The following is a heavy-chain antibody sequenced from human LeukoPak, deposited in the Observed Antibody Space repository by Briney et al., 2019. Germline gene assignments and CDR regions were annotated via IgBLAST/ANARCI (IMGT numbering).Heavy chain of an antibody. CDR1: LFTLSRYG. Sequence: GGSLRLSFAASLFTLSRYGMHWVRQAPGKGLEWVAVIWYDGSNKYYADSVKGRFTISRDNSKNTLYLQMNSLRAEDTAVYYCARAGPRIPFLRFLEWFYAFAICVRGTMVTVSS. CDR2: IWYDGSNK. D-gene: IGHD3-3*01. CDR3: ARAGPRIPFLRFLEWFYAFAI. V-gene: IGHV3-33*08. J-gene: IGHJ3*02.